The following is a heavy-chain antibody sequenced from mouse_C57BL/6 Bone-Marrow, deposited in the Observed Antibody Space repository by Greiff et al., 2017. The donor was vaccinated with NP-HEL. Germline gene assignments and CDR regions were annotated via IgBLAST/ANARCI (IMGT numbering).Heavy chain of an antibody. J-gene: IGHJ4*01. Sequence: EVQLQQSGAELVRPGASVKLSCTASGFNIKDDYMHWVKQRPEQGLEWIGWIDPENGDTEYASKFQGKATITADTSSNTAYLQLSSLTSEDTAVYYCLRESYYVSYYYAMDYWGQGTSVTVSS. D-gene: IGHD1-1*01. V-gene: IGHV14-4*01. CDR1: GFNIKDDY. CDR2: IDPENGDT. CDR3: LRESYYVSYYYAMDY.